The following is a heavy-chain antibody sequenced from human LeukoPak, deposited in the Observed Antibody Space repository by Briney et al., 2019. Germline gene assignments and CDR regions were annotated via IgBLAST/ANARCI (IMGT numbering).Heavy chain of an antibody. CDR3: AISGYPPSYFDY. Sequence: SETLSLTCTVSGYSISSGYYWGWIRQPPGKGLEWIGEINHSGSTNYNPSLKSRVTISVDTSKNQFSLKLSSVTAADTAVYYCAISGYPPSYFDYWGQGTLVTVSS. D-gene: IGHD3-22*01. V-gene: IGHV4-38-2*02. J-gene: IGHJ4*02. CDR1: GYSISSGYY. CDR2: INHSGST.